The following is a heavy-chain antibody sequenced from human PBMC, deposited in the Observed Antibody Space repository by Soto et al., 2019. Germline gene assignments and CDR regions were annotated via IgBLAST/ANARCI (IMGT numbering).Heavy chain of an antibody. V-gene: IGHV3-13*01. J-gene: IGHJ6*03. CDR1: GFTFSSYD. D-gene: IGHD3-10*01. CDR3: ARGVVRGVFYYYYMDV. CDR2: IGSAGDT. Sequence: GGSLRLSCAASGFTFSSYDMHWVRQATGEGLEWVSAIGSAGDTYYPGSVKGRFTISRENAKNSLYLQMNSLRAGDTAVYYCARGVVRGVFYYYYMDVWGKGTTVTVSS.